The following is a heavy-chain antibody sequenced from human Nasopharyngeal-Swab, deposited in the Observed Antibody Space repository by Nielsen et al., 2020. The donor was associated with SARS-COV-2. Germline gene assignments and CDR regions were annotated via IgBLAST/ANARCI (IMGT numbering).Heavy chain of an antibody. J-gene: IGHJ4*02. V-gene: IGHV3-21*01. D-gene: IGHD3-9*01. CDR2: ISTTSDYI. Sequence: GESLKISCGGSGFTFSDYWMSWVRQAPGKGLEWVSSISTTSDYIYYADSVKGRFTISRDNARNSLHLQMHSLRAEDTAVYYCVRDGYFDWSFGYWGQGTLVTVSS. CDR1: GFTFSDYW. CDR3: VRDGYFDWSFGY.